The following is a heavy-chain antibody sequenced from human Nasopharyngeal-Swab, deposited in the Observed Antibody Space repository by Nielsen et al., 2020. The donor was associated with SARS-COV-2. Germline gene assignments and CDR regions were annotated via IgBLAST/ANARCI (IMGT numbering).Heavy chain of an antibody. CDR3: AREVSGYSYGYAFDY. CDR2: ISGSGDNT. V-gene: IGHV3-23*01. D-gene: IGHD5-18*01. J-gene: IGHJ4*02. Sequence: GGSLRLSCAASGFTFSTYAMNWVRQAPGKGLEWVSAISGSGDNTYYGDSVKGRFTISRHNSKNTLYLQMNSLRAEDTAVYYCAREVSGYSYGYAFDYWGQGTLVTVSS. CDR1: GFTFSTYA.